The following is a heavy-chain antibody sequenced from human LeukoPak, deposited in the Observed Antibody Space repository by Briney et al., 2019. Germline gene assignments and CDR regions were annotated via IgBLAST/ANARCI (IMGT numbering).Heavy chain of an antibody. J-gene: IGHJ6*02. CDR2: ISCSGSTI. CDR3: ARGPHYEYYYYYGMDV. Sequence: GGSLRLSCAASGFTFSSYEMNWVRQAPGKGLEWVSYISCSGSTIYYADSVKGRFTISRDNAKNSLYLQMNSLRAEDTAVYYCARGPHYEYYYYYGMDVWGQGTTVTVSS. CDR1: GFTFSSYE. V-gene: IGHV3-48*03. D-gene: IGHD4-17*01.